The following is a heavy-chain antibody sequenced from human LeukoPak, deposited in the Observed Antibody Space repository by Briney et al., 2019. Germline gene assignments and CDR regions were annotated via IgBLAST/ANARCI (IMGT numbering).Heavy chain of an antibody. V-gene: IGHV1-69*13. Sequence: ASVKVSCKASGGTFSRYGISWVRQAPGQGLEWMGGIIPLFGTANHAQKFQGRVTITADESTSTAYMELGSLRSEDTALYYCAREWNYETSGYYYYYWGQGTLVTVSS. CDR1: GGTFSRYG. D-gene: IGHD3-22*01. J-gene: IGHJ4*02. CDR3: AREWNYETSGYYYYY. CDR2: IIPLFGTA.